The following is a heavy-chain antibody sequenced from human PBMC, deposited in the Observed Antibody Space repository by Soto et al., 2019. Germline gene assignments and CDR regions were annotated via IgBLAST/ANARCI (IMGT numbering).Heavy chain of an antibody. CDR1: GGSISSGGYY. J-gene: IGHJ5*02. CDR2: IYYSGST. D-gene: IGHD3-10*01. CDR3: ARDRWFGELSRPGWFDP. Sequence: QVQLQESGPGLVKPSQTLSLTCTVSGGSISSGGYYWSWIRQHPGKGLEWIGYIYYSGSTYYNPSLKSRVTISVDTSKNQFSLKLSSVTAADTAVYYCARDRWFGELSRPGWFDPWGQGTLVTVSS. V-gene: IGHV4-31*03.